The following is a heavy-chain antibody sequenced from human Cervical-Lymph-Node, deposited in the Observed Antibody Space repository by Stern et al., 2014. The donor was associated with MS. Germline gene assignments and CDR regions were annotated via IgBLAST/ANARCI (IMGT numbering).Heavy chain of an antibody. Sequence: VQLVESGSGQAKPSQTLSLPCAVSGGSISSGGSSWTWIRQPPGKGLEWIGFIYHSGSTYYNPSLKGRVFISVDTSKNQFARNLRSVTAADTAVYYCARGGVIYTQDRNGFDVWGQGTMVTVSS. V-gene: IGHV4-30-2*01. CDR2: IYHSGST. D-gene: IGHD2-21*01. CDR1: GGSISSGGSS. CDR3: ARGGVIYTQDRNGFDV. J-gene: IGHJ3*01.